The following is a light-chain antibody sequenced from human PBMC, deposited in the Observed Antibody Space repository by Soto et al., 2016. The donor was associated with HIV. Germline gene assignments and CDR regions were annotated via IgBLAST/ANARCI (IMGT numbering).Light chain of an antibody. Sequence: DIQMTQSPSTLSASVGDRVTITCRASQSFSGWLAWYQQIPGKAPKLLIYQASSLQSGVPTRFSGSGSGTEFTLTISSLQPDDFATYYCQQYKNYPYTFGQGTKLEIK. CDR1: QSFSGW. J-gene: IGKJ2*01. CDR2: QAS. V-gene: IGKV1-5*03. CDR3: QQYKNYPYT.